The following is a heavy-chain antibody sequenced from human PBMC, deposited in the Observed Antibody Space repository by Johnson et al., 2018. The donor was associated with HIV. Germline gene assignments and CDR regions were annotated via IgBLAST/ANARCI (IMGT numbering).Heavy chain of an antibody. J-gene: IGHJ3*02. Sequence: VQLVESGGGVVQPGRSLRLSCVASGFTFDDYAMHWVRQAPGKGLEWVSGISWNSGSIGYADSVTGRFTISRDNSKNTLYLQMNSLRAEDTALYYCARSLGIAVVVHATAFDIWGRGTMVSASS. CDR1: GFTFDDYA. CDR2: ISWNSGSI. CDR3: ARSLGIAVVVHATAFDI. D-gene: IGHD6-19*01. V-gene: IGHV3-9*01.